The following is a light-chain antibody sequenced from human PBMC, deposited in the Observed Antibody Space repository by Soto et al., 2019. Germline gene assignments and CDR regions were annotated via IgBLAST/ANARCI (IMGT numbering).Light chain of an antibody. J-gene: IGKJ4*01. CDR2: DAS. CDR1: QNINTW. CDR3: QHYRRHSDLT. V-gene: IGKV1-5*01. Sequence: DIQMTQSPSTLSASVGDTVTITCRASQNINTWLAWSQQKPGKAPKFLIYDASSLDRGVPSRFSGDGSGTEFTLTISSLQPDDVGIYYCQHYRRHSDLTFGGGTRIEIK.